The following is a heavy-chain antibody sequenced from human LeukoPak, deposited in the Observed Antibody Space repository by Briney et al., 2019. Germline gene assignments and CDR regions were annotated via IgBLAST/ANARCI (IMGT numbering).Heavy chain of an antibody. CDR2: IYYGGST. J-gene: IGHJ4*02. V-gene: IGHV4-59*08. D-gene: IGHD4-11*01. Sequence: SETLSLTCTVSGGSLSSYYWSWIRQPPGKGLEWIGCIYYGGSTNYNPSLKSRVTISVDTSKNQFSLKLSSVTAADTTVYYCASEGRQVTQLYGSYIFDYWGQGTLVTVSS. CDR3: ASEGRQVTQLYGSYIFDY. CDR1: GGSLSSYY.